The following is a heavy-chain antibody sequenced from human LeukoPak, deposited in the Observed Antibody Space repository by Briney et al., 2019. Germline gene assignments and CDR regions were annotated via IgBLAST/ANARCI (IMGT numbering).Heavy chain of an antibody. V-gene: IGHV3-30*04. Sequence: GGPLRLSCAASGFTFSSYAMHWVRQAPGKGLEWVAVISYDGSNKYYADSVRGRFTISRDNSKNTLYLQMNSLRAEDTAVYYCARDNEGSHYYMDVWGKGTTVTVSS. CDR3: ARDNEGSHYYMDV. D-gene: IGHD1-1*01. CDR1: GFTFSSYA. J-gene: IGHJ6*03. CDR2: ISYDGSNK.